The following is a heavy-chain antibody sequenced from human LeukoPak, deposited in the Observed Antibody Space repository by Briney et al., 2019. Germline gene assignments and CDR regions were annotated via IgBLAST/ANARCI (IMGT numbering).Heavy chain of an antibody. Sequence: GGSLRLSCAASRFTFSNYDMHWVRQITGKRLEWVSVVDTAGDTYSPGSVKGRFTISRENAKNSLYLQMNSLRAGDTAVYYCARVIVGATDAGDYWGQGTLVTVSS. CDR1: RFTFSNYD. V-gene: IGHV3-13*01. CDR2: VDTAGDT. CDR3: ARVIVGATDAGDY. D-gene: IGHD1-26*01. J-gene: IGHJ4*02.